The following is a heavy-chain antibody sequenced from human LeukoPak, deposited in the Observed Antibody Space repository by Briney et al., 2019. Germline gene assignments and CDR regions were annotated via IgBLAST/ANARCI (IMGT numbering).Heavy chain of an antibody. Sequence: PGGSLRLSCAASGFTFSSYGMRWVRQAPGKGLEWVAFIRYDGSNKYYADSVKGRFTISRDNSKNTLYLQMNSLRAEDTAVYYCAKGAYDFWSGYYNPDYYYYYMDVWGKGTTVTVSS. CDR3: AKGAYDFWSGYYNPDYYYYYMDV. V-gene: IGHV3-30*02. CDR1: GFTFSSYG. CDR2: IRYDGSNK. J-gene: IGHJ6*03. D-gene: IGHD3-3*01.